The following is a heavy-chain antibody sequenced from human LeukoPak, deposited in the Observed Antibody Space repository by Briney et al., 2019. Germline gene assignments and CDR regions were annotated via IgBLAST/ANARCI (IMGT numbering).Heavy chain of an antibody. Sequence: SETLSLTCTVSGGSISGHYWSWLRQPPGKGLEWIGYIYYSGSTNYNPSLKSRVTISVDTSKNQFSLRLSSVTAADTAVYYCAREDPQTTVPEGLDVWGQGTTVTVSS. CDR2: IYYSGST. CDR3: AREDPQTTVPEGLDV. J-gene: IGHJ6*02. CDR1: GGSISGHY. D-gene: IGHD4-17*01. V-gene: IGHV4-59*11.